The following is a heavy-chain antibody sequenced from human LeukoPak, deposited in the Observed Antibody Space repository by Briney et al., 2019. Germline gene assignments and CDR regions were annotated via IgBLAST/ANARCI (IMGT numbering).Heavy chain of an antibody. CDR3: ARVTDSSGWYWYFDY. V-gene: IGHV3-33*01. D-gene: IGHD6-19*01. CDR2: IWYDGSNK. Sequence: GGSLRPSCAASGFTFSSYGMHWVRQAPGKGLEWVAVIWYDGSNKYYADSVKGRFTISRDNSKNTLYLQMNSLRAEDTAVYYCARVTDSSGWYWYFDYWGQGTLVTVSS. J-gene: IGHJ4*02. CDR1: GFTFSSYG.